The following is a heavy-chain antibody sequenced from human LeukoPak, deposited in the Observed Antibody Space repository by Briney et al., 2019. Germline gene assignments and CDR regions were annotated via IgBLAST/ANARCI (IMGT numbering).Heavy chain of an antibody. V-gene: IGHV3-30*03. J-gene: IGHJ4*02. CDR3: ARIEMATIHFDY. Sequence: GGSLRLSCAASGFSFNNFGMNWVRQAPGKGLEWVAIISFDGSVQFYADSVKGRFTVSRDNAKNSLYLQMNSLRAEDTAVYYCARIEMATIHFDYWGQGTLVTVSS. CDR2: ISFDGSVQ. CDR1: GFSFNNFG. D-gene: IGHD5-24*01.